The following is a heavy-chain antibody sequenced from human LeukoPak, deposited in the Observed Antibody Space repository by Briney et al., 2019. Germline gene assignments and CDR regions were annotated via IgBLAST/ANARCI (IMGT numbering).Heavy chain of an antibody. CDR3: ARHSFYYYYYIDV. CDR1: GGSISSSAYY. CDR2: VYYSGSI. Sequence: SETLSLTCTVSGGSISSSAYYWGWIRQSPGKGLEWIGDVYYSGSIFYNPSLVSRVTISADTSMNQFSLKLSSVTAADTAVYYCARHSFYYYYYIDVWGKGTTVIVSS. J-gene: IGHJ6*03. V-gene: IGHV4-39*01.